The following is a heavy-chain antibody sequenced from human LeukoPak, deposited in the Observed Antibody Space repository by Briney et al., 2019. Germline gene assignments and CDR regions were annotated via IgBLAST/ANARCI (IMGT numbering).Heavy chain of an antibody. V-gene: IGHV3-30*18. Sequence: GGSLRLSCAASGFTFSSYGMPWVRQAPGKGLEWVAVISYDGSNKYYADSVKGRFTISRDNSKNTLYLQMNSLRAEDTAVYYCAKDVPGELWFGEFIPFDYWGQGTLVTVSS. CDR3: AKDVPGELWFGEFIPFDY. D-gene: IGHD3-10*01. J-gene: IGHJ4*02. CDR1: GFTFSSYG. CDR2: ISYDGSNK.